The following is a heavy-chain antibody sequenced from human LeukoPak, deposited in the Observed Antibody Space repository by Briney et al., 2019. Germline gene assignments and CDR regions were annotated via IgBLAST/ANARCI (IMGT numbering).Heavy chain of an antibody. J-gene: IGHJ4*02. V-gene: IGHV1-18*01. CDR2: ISAYNGNT. CDR3: ARAVVGAPYVY. D-gene: IGHD1-26*01. CDR1: GYTFTNYG. Sequence: ASVKVSCKASGYTFTNYGITWVRQAPGQGLEWMGWISAYNGNTNYAQKLQGRVTMTTDTSTSTAYMELRSLRSDDTAVYYCARAVVGAPYVYWGQGTLVTVSS.